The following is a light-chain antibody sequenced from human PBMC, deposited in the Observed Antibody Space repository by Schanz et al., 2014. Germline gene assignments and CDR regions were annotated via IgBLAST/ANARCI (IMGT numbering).Light chain of an antibody. V-gene: IGLV2-14*01. J-gene: IGLJ3*02. CDR1: SSDVGGYNY. CDR2: DVS. Sequence: QSALTQPASVSGSRGQSITISCTGTSSDVGGYNYVSWYQQHPGKAPKVMIYDVSNRPSGVSNRFSGSKSGNTASLTISGLQAEDEADYYCSSYTSSNTWVFGGGTKLTVL. CDR3: SSYTSSNTWV.